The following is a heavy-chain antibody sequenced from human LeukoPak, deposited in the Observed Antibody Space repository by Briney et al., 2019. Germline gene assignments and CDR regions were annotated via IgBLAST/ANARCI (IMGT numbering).Heavy chain of an antibody. CDR1: GGSISSYY. V-gene: IGHV4-59*01. J-gene: IGHJ3*02. CDR2: IYYSGST. Sequence: PSETLSLTCTVSGGSISSYYWSWIRQPPGKGLEWIGYIYYSGSTNYNPSLKSRVTISVDTSKNQFSLKLSSVTAADTAVYYCAREALGAFDIWGQGTTVTVSS. CDR3: AREALGAFDI.